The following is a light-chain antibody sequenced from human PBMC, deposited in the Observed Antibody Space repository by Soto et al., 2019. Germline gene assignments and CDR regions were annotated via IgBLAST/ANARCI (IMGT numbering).Light chain of an antibody. CDR2: GSS. CDR1: QNITKY. V-gene: IGKV1-39*01. Sequence: DIQMTQSPSSLSASVGDRVTITCRTSQNITKYLSWYQHRPGKAPRLLIYGSSNLQSGVPSRFSGSGYGTDFTLTISSLQPEDIATYYCQQSYSIPTFGQGTKVEIK. J-gene: IGKJ1*01. CDR3: QQSYSIPT.